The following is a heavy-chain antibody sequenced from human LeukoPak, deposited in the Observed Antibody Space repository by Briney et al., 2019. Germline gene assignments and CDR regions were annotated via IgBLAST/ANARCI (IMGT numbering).Heavy chain of an antibody. CDR3: ARGEEEQLWPTPNY. V-gene: IGHV4-34*01. CDR2: INHSGSI. Sequence: SETLSLTCAVYGGSFSGYYWSWIRQPPGKGLGWIGEINHSGSINYNPSLKSRVTISVDTSKNQFSLKLSSVTAADTAVYYCARGEEEQLWPTPNYWGQGTLVTVSS. J-gene: IGHJ4*02. D-gene: IGHD5-18*01. CDR1: GGSFSGYY.